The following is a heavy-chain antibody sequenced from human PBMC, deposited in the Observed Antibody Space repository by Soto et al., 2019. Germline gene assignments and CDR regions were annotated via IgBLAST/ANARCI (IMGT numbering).Heavy chain of an antibody. CDR2: IIPIFGTA. CDR3: ERGSVVGATSYYYGMDV. CDR1: GGTFSSYA. J-gene: IGHJ6*02. Sequence: SVKVYCKASGGTFSSYAISWVRQAPGQGLEWMGGIIPIFGTANYAQKFQGRVTITADESTSTAYMELSSLRSEDTAVYYCERGSVVGATSYYYGMDVWGQGTTVTVSS. V-gene: IGHV1-69*13. D-gene: IGHD1-26*01.